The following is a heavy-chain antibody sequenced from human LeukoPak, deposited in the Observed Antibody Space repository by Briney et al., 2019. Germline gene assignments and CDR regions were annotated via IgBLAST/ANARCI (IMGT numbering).Heavy chain of an antibody. V-gene: IGHV3-21*01. CDR3: AITLRFLEWLSFDY. Sequence: PGGSLRLSCAASGFTFSSYSMNWVRQAPGKGLEWVSSISSSSSYIYYADSVKGRFTISRDNAKNSLYLQMNSLRAEDTAVYYCAITLRFLEWLSFDYWGQGTLVTVSS. CDR1: GFTFSSYS. J-gene: IGHJ4*02. CDR2: ISSSSSYI. D-gene: IGHD3-3*01.